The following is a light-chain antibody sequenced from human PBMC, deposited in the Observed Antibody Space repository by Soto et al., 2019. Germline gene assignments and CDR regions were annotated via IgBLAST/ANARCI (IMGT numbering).Light chain of an antibody. V-gene: IGKV1-5*03. CDR3: QHYNSYSEA. Sequence: DIQITQSPSTLSGSVGEKVTITCRARQTISSWLAWYQQKPGKAPKLLIYKASTLKSGVPSRFSGSGSGTEFTLTISSLQPDDFATYYCQHYNSYSEAFGQGTKVDIK. CDR1: QTISSW. J-gene: IGKJ1*01. CDR2: KAS.